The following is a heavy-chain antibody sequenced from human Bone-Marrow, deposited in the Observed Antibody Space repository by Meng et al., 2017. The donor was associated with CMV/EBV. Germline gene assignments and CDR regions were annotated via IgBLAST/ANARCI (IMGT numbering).Heavy chain of an antibody. CDR2: FYTGGSI. CDR1: GFTVSGNH. D-gene: IGHD2/OR15-2a*01. V-gene: IGHV3-53*01. CDR3: ARWGSFLAAIDQEDAFDI. Sequence: GGSLRLSCAASGFTVSGNHMSWVRQAPGKGLEWVSVFYTGGSIYYADSVRGRFTISRDNSKNTLYLQMNSLRAEDTAVYYCARWGSFLAAIDQEDAFDIWGQGTMVTVSS. J-gene: IGHJ3*02.